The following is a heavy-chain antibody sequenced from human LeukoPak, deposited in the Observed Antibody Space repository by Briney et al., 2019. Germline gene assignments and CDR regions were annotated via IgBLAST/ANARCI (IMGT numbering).Heavy chain of an antibody. V-gene: IGHV3-21*06. CDR1: GFTFNGHW. CDR3: ARDLFSSWSFAPPWFDP. J-gene: IGHJ5*02. CDR2: ISSASTHI. Sequence: PGGSLRLSCEASGFTFNGHWMHWVRQAPGKGLEWVASISSASTHIYYADSVKGRFTISRDNAKNSLFLQLNSLRADDTAVYYCARDLFSSWSFAPPWFDPWGQGTLVTVSS. D-gene: IGHD6-13*01.